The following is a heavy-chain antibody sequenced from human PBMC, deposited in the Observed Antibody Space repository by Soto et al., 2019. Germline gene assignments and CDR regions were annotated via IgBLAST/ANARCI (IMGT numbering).Heavy chain of an antibody. CDR2: IIPIFGTA. CDR3: ARVVALKHGMDV. J-gene: IGHJ6*02. CDR1: GGTFSSYA. Sequence: GASVKVSCKASGGTFSSYAISWVRQAPGQGLEWMGGIIPIFGTANYAQKFQGRVTITADESTSTAYMELSSLRSEDTAVYYCARVVALKHGMDVWGQGTTVTVSS. D-gene: IGHD5-12*01. V-gene: IGHV1-69*13.